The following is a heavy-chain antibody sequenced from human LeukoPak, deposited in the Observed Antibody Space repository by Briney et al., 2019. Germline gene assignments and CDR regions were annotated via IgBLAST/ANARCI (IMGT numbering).Heavy chain of an antibody. J-gene: IGHJ3*02. D-gene: IGHD6-13*01. Sequence: SVTVSYKACGFTFNSSAMQGVRQARGQRREGLGWIVVGSSNTNYAQKFQERVTITRDMSTSKAYMELSSLRSEDTAVYYCAADTGSSWYLPLAAFDIWGQGTMATVSS. CDR1: GFTFNSSA. CDR3: AADTGSSWYLPLAAFDI. CDR2: IVVGSSNT. V-gene: IGHV1-58*02.